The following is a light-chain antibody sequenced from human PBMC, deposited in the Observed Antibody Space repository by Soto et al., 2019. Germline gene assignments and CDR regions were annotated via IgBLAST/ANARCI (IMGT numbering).Light chain of an antibody. CDR1: QSVSSY. CDR3: QQYNNWPPIA. CDR2: RTF. Sequence: EIVLTQSPATLSLSPRERATLSCRSSQSVSSYLAWYQQKPGQAPRLLLYRTFSRATGIPDRFSGSGSGTDFTLTISSLQSEDFAVYYCQQYNNWPPIAFGQGTRLEIK. V-gene: IGKV3D-15*01. J-gene: IGKJ5*01.